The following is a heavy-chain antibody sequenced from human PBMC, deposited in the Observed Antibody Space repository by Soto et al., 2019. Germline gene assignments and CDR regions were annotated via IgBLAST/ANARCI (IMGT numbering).Heavy chain of an antibody. CDR1: GGSLRSSSYY. Sequence: PSETLSLTCTVPGGSLRSSSYYWGWIRQPPGKGLEWIGSIYYSGSTYYNPSLKSGVTISVDTSKNQFSLKLSSVTAADTAVYYCARVWNYGTQYYFDYWGQGTLVTVSS. J-gene: IGHJ4*02. CDR2: IYYSGST. CDR3: ARVWNYGTQYYFDY. V-gene: IGHV4-39*01. D-gene: IGHD1-7*01.